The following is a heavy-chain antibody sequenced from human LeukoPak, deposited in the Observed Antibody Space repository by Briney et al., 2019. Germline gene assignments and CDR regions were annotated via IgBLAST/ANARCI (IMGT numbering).Heavy chain of an antibody. D-gene: IGHD3-16*01. Sequence: ASVKVSCKASGGTFSSYAISWVRQAPGQGLEWMGGIIPIFGTANYAQQFQGRVTITADESTSTAYMELSSLRSEDTAVYYCARVSEALGDSSYYYYYMDVWGKGTTVTVSS. V-gene: IGHV1-69*13. CDR2: IIPIFGTA. J-gene: IGHJ6*03. CDR3: ARVSEALGDSSYYYYYMDV. CDR1: GGTFSSYA.